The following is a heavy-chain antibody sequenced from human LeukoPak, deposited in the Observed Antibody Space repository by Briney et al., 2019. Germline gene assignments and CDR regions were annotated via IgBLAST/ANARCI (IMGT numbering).Heavy chain of an antibody. CDR2: IYHSGST. Sequence: SETLSLTCTVSGGSISSYYWSWIRQPPGKGLEWIGSIYHSGSTYYNPSLKSRVTISVDTSKNQFSLKLSSVAAADTAVYYCAMTSIVRGVIALIDYWGQGTLVTVSS. CDR1: GGSISSYY. J-gene: IGHJ4*02. V-gene: IGHV4-59*04. D-gene: IGHD3-10*01. CDR3: AMTSIVRGVIALIDY.